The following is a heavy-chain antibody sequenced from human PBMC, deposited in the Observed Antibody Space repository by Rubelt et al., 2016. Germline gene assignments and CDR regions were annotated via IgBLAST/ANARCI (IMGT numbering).Heavy chain of an antibody. J-gene: IGHJ4*02. CDR2: ISSSSSYI. CDR3: ARDDDILTGSEPYFDY. V-gene: IGHV3-21*01. CDR1: GFTFSSYS. D-gene: IGHD3-9*01. Sequence: EVQLVESGGGLIQPGGSLRLSCAASGFTFSSYSMNWVRQAPGKGLEWVSSISSSSSYIYYADSVKGRFTISRDNAKNSLYLQMNSLRAEDTAVYYCARDDDILTGSEPYFDYWGQGTLVTVSS.